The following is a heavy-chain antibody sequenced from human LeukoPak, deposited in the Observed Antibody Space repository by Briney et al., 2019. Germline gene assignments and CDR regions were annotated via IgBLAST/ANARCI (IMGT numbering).Heavy chain of an antibody. CDR3: VKDSAGDASDWLDS. Sequence: PGGSLSLSCAVSGFTFSAFWMSWVRQTPGEGLERVANIKEDGSAKFYLDSVKGRFTISRDNAKNSLYLQMNNLRIEDTALYYCVKDSAGDASDWLDSWGQGTLVTISS. V-gene: IGHV3-7*03. J-gene: IGHJ5*01. CDR1: GFTFSAFW. CDR2: IKEDGSAK. D-gene: IGHD5-24*01.